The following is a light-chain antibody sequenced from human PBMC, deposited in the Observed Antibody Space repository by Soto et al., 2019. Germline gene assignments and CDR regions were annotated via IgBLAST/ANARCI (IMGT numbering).Light chain of an antibody. Sequence: VMTESSDNLSVSPGESSTLSFSSSQSVNSNYLAWYQQHPGQPHRLLIYGISTRATGIPARFSGSGSGTEFSLTFSSVQSEDFAVCYFQPFSLCPFTFGRVPGMQIK. CDR1: QSVNSN. CDR3: QPFSLCPFT. CDR2: GIS. J-gene: IGKJ5*01. V-gene: IGKV3-15*01.